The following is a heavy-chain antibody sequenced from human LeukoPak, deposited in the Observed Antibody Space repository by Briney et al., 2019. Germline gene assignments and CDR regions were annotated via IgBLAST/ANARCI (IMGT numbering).Heavy chain of an antibody. CDR2: IRYDGSNK. J-gene: IGHJ4*02. Sequence: QSGGSLRLSCAASGFTFSSYGMHWVRQAPGKGLEWVAFIRYDGSNKYYADSVKGRFTISRDNSKNTLYLQMNSLRAEDTAVYYCAKVFHDSSGYYSGTHYWGQGTLVTVSS. CDR1: GFTFSSYG. CDR3: AKVFHDSSGYYSGTHY. V-gene: IGHV3-30*02. D-gene: IGHD3-22*01.